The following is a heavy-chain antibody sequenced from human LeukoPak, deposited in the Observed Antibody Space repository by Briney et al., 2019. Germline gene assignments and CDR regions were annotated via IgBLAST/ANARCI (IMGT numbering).Heavy chain of an antibody. CDR2: IGSKANSYAT. D-gene: IGHD4-11*01. V-gene: IGHV3-73*01. CDR1: GFTFSGSA. CDR3: TIVEKACSNLCYFDY. Sequence: GGFLRLSCAASGFTFSGSAMHWVRQASGKGLEWVGRIGSKANSYATAYAASVKGRFTISRDDSKNTAYLQMNSLKTEDTAVYYCTIVEKACSNLCYFDYWGQGTLVTVSS. J-gene: IGHJ4*02.